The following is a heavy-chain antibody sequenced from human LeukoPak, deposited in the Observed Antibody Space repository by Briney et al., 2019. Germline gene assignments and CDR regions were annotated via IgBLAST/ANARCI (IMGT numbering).Heavy chain of an antibody. V-gene: IGHV3-30-3*01. CDR1: GFTFSSYA. Sequence: GRSLRLSCAASGFTFSSYAMHWVRQAPGKGLEWVAVISYDGSNKYYADSVKGRFTISRDNSKNTLYLQMNSLRAEDTAVYYCARDHQPQWELLGYWGQGTLGTVSS. CDR2: ISYDGSNK. D-gene: IGHD1-26*01. CDR3: ARDHQPQWELLGY. J-gene: IGHJ4*02.